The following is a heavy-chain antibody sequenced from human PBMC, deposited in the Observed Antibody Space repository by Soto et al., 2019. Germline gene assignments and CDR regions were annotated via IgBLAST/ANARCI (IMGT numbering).Heavy chain of an antibody. CDR1: GGSITTAGYY. D-gene: IGHD2-15*01. V-gene: IGHV4-31*03. J-gene: IGHJ4*02. CDR3: ARTKCSGGSCYSWSLDY. CDR2: RYYSEST. Sequence: SDTLSLTCTASGGSITTAGYYWSWIRQLPGKGLEWIGHRYYSESTYYNPSLKSRVSIPLDTSKNQFSLKLSFVTAADTAMYYCARTKCSGGSCYSWSLDYWGQGTPVTVSS.